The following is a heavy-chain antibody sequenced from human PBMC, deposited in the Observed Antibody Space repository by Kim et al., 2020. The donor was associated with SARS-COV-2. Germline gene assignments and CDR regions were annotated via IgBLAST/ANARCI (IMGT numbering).Heavy chain of an antibody. D-gene: IGHD2-21*01. CDR1: GDSISSGSYY. CDR3: ARGGENYYYGMDV. Sequence: SETLSLTCTVSGDSISSGSYYWSWIRQPAGKGLEWIGRIYTSGSTNYNPSLKSRVTISVDTSKNQFSLKLSSVTAADTAVYYCARGGENYYYGMDVWGQGTTVTVSS. J-gene: IGHJ6*02. CDR2: IYTSGST. V-gene: IGHV4-61*02.